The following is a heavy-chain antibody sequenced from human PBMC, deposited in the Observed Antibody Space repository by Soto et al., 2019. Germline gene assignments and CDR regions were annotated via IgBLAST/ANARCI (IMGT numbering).Heavy chain of an antibody. CDR1: GFTFNIHG. V-gene: IGHV3-23*01. CDR2: IGNRDGRT. CDR3: VPTYYTSGRP. Sequence: PGGSLRLSCLTSGFTFNIHGMSWVRQAPGKGLECVSVIGNRDGRTYYIDSVKGRFTISRDNSENTLYLQMNSLRAEDTAIYYCVPTYYTSGRPWGQGTLVTVSS. D-gene: IGHD3-22*01. J-gene: IGHJ5*02.